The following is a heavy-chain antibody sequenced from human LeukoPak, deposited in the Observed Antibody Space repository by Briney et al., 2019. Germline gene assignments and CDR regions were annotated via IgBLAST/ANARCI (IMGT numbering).Heavy chain of an antibody. CDR3: VSFYEAY. Sequence: GGSLRLSCAASGNYWMHWVRQAPGKGLVWVSHINSDGSWTSYADSVKGRFTISKDNAKNTVYLQMNNLRAEDTAVYYYVSFYEAYWGRGTLVTVSS. D-gene: IGHD2/OR15-2a*01. V-gene: IGHV3-74*01. J-gene: IGHJ4*02. CDR1: GNYW. CDR2: INSDGSWT.